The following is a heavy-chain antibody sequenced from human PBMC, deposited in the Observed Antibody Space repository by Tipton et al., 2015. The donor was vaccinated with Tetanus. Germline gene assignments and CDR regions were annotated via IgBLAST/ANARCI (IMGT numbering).Heavy chain of an antibody. CDR2: INTDGSIT. D-gene: IGHD2-2*01. V-gene: IGHV3-74*01. CDR3: ASRSPRYCSTTSCFINYYYGMDV. J-gene: IGHJ6*02. CDR1: GFTFSSYW. Sequence: SLRLSCAASGFTFSSYWMFWVRQAPGKGLVWVSRINTDGSITNYADSVKGRFTISRDNAKDTLYPQMNSLGAEDAAVYYCASRSPRYCSTTSCFINYYYGMDVWGQGTTVTVSS.